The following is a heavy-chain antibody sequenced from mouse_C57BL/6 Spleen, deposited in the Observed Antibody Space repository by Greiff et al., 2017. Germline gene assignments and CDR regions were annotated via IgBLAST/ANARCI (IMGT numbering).Heavy chain of an antibody. J-gene: IGHJ1*03. CDR3: TRDGFITTVEAGYFDV. D-gene: IGHD1-1*01. CDR2: ISSGGDYI. V-gene: IGHV5-9-1*02. CDR1: GFTFSSSA. Sequence: EVQGVESGEGLVKPGGSLKLSCAASGFTFSSSAMSWVRQTPEKRLEWVAYISSGGDYIYYADTVKGRFTISRDNARNTLYLQMSSLKSEDTAMYYCTRDGFITTVEAGYFDVWGTGTTVTVSS.